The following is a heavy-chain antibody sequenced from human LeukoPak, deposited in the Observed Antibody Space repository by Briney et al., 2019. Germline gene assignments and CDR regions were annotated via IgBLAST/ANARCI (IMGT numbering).Heavy chain of an antibody. Sequence: ASVKVSCKASGYTFTSYGISWVRQAPGQGLEWMGWISAYNGNTNYAQKLQGRVTMTTGTSTSTAYMELRSLRSDDTAVYYCARDRDYDILTGYYHLFDYWGQGTLVTVSS. V-gene: IGHV1-18*04. CDR2: ISAYNGNT. CDR1: GYTFTSYG. J-gene: IGHJ4*02. D-gene: IGHD3-9*01. CDR3: ARDRDYDILTGYYHLFDY.